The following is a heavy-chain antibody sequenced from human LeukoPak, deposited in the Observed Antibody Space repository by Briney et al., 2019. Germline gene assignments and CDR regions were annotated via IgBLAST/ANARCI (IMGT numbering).Heavy chain of an antibody. CDR3: ARARPWGGETYYYDSSGYYYDY. CDR1: GGSISSGDYY. D-gene: IGHD3-22*01. V-gene: IGHV4-30-4*08. CDR2: IYYSGST. Sequence: SETLSLTCTVSGGSISSGDYYWSWIRQPPGKGLEWIGYIYYSGSTYYNPSLKSRVTISVDTSKNQFSLKLSSVTAADTAVYYCARARPWGGETYYYDSSGYYYDYWGQGTLVTVSS. J-gene: IGHJ4*02.